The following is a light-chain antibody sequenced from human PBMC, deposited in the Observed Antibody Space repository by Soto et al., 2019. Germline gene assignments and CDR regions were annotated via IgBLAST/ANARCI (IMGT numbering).Light chain of an antibody. V-gene: IGKV3-15*01. CDR2: GAS. J-gene: IGKJ4*01. Sequence: EVVMAQAPATLSVSPGERDTLSCTASQSVSGNLAWYQQKPGQAPRLLIHGASTRATDIPARFSGSGSGTEFTLTITSLQSEDFAVYYCQQYHNWPPGLTFGGGTSVEIK. CDR3: QQYHNWPPGLT. CDR1: QSVSGN.